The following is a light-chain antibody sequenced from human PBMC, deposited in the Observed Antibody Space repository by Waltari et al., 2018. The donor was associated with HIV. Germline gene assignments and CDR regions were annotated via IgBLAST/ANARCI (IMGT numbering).Light chain of an antibody. CDR1: SSDVGGYHY. CDR3: SSYTTTSTLVV. Sequence: QSALTQPASVSGSPGQSITISCTGTSSDVGGYHYVSWYQQHPGKAPKLMMYEVSNRPSGVSNRFSGSKSGNTASLTISGLQAEDEADYYCSSYTTTSTLVVFGTGTKVTVL. V-gene: IGLV2-14*01. J-gene: IGLJ1*01. CDR2: EVS.